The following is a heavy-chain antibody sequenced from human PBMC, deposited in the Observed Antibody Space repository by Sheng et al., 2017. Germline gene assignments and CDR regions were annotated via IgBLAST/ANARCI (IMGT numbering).Heavy chain of an antibody. Sequence: QVQLVQSGAEVKKPGSSVKVSCKASGGTFSSYAISWVRQAPGQGLEWMGGIIPILGIANYAQKFQGRVTITADKSTSTAYMELSSLRSEDTAVYYCATLFGSGSRDAFDIWGQGTMVTVSS. D-gene: IGHD3-10*01. CDR1: GGTFSSYA. V-gene: IGHV1-69*10. J-gene: IGHJ3*02. CDR2: IIPILGIA. CDR3: ATLFGSGSRDAFDI.